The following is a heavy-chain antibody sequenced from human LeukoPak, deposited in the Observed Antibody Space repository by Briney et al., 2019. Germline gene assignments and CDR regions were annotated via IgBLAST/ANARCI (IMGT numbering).Heavy chain of an antibody. V-gene: IGHV1-18*01. CDR3: AREDGSGSRNWFDP. Sequence: ASVKVSCKASGYTFTNYHISWVRQAPGQGLEWMGWISAYNGNTNYAQKLQGRVTMTTDTSTSTAYMELRSLRSDDTAVYYCAREDGSGSRNWFDPWGQGTLVTVSS. D-gene: IGHD3-10*01. J-gene: IGHJ5*02. CDR2: ISAYNGNT. CDR1: GYTFTNYH.